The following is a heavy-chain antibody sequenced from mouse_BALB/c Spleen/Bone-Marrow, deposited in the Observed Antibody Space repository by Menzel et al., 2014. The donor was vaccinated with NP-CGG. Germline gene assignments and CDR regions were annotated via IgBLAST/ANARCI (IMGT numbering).Heavy chain of an antibody. CDR2: INPDSSTI. CDR1: GFDFSGFW. V-gene: IGHV4-1*02. D-gene: IGHD1-1*01. CDR3: RRLCYCGFFSY. J-gene: IGHJ3*01. Sequence: EVKLVESGGGLVQPGGSLKLSCAASGFDFSGFWMGWVRQAPGKGLEWIGEINPDSSTINYTPSLKDRFIISRDNAKNTLHLQMNKVRSEDTALYYCRRLCYCGFFSYWRQETLVTVSA.